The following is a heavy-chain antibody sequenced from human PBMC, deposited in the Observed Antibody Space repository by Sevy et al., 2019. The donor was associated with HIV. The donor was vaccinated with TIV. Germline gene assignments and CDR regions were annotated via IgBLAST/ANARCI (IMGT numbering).Heavy chain of an antibody. V-gene: IGHV4-4*07. CDR2: IYTSGST. CDR1: GGSISSYY. D-gene: IGHD2-2*01. J-gene: IGHJ6*02. CDR3: AREEIVVVPAVYYYYGMDV. Sequence: SETLSLTCTVSGGSISSYYWSWIRQPAGKGLEWIGRIYTSGSTNYNPSLKSRVTMSVDTSKNQFSLKLSSVTAAGTAVYYCAREEIVVVPAVYYYYGMDVWGQGTTVTVSS.